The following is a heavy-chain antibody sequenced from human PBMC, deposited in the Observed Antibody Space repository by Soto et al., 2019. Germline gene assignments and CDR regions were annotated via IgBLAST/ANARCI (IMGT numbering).Heavy chain of an antibody. CDR3: ARATGADKEDY. V-gene: IGHV3-7*04. CDR1: GFTFSSYW. CDR2: IKEDGSEK. D-gene: IGHD3-10*01. Sequence: EVQLVESGGGLVQPGGSLRLSCAASGFTFSSYWMSWVRQAPGRGLEWVGNIKEDGSEKYYVDSVNGRFTVSRDNAKNSLYMQMNSLRAEDPAVYYCARATGADKEDYWGQGPLLTVSS. J-gene: IGHJ4*02.